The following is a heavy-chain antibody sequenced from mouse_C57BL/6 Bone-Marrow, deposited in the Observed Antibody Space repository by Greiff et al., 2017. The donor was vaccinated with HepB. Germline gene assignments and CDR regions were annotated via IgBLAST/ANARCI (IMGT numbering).Heavy chain of an antibody. CDR3: ARRRVPYYNPEFDY. D-gene: IGHD2-12*01. CDR2: IYPRSGNT. Sequence: QVQLKQSGAELARPGASVKLSCKASGYTFTSYGISWVKQRTGQGLEWIGEIYPRSGNTYYNEKFKGKATLTADKSSSTAYMELRSLTSEDSAVYFGARRRVPYYNPEFDYWGQGTTLTVSS. V-gene: IGHV1-81*01. CDR1: GYTFTSYG. J-gene: IGHJ2*01.